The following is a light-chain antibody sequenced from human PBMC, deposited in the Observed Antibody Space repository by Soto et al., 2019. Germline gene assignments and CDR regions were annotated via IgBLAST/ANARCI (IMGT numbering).Light chain of an antibody. CDR2: GTS. CDR3: QQYARSPPT. Sequence: EIVLTQSPGTLSFSPGERATLSCRASQSVSSTHLAWYQQKPGQAPRLLSYGTSGRATGIPDRFSGSGSGTDFTLTISRLEPEDFAVYYCQQYARSPPTFGGGTKVEIK. V-gene: IGKV3-20*01. J-gene: IGKJ4*01. CDR1: QSVSSTH.